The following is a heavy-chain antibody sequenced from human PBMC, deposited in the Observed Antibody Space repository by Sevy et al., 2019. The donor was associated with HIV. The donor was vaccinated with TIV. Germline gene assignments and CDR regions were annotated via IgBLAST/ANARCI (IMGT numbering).Heavy chain of an antibody. CDR1: GGTFSSYA. V-gene: IGHV1-69*13. Sequence: ASVKVSCKASGGTFSSYAISWVRQAPGQGLEWMGGIIPIFGTANNAQKFQGRVTITADESTSTAYMELSSLRSEDTAVYYCARGVHSGSYFGHSDAFDIWGQGTMVTVSS. J-gene: IGHJ3*02. D-gene: IGHD1-26*01. CDR3: ARGVHSGSYFGHSDAFDI. CDR2: IIPIFGTA.